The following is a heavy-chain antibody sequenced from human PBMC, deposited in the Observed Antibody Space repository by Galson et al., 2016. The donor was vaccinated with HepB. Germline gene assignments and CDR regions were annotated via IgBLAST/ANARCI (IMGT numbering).Heavy chain of an antibody. Sequence: SLRLSCAASGFTFTSYAMHWVRQAPGKGLEWVAIISNDGSTKYYADSVKGRFTISRDKPKNTVFLQMNSLRADDTAVYYCARALRAAMVDLVSGHWGQGTLVTVSS. CDR1: GFTFTSYA. D-gene: IGHD5-18*01. CDR3: ARALRAAMVDLVSGH. J-gene: IGHJ4*02. CDR2: ISNDGSTK. V-gene: IGHV3-30*04.